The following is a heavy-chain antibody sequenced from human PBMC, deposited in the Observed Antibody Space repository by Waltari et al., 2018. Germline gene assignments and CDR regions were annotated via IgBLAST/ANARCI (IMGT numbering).Heavy chain of an antibody. CDR3: AKSRGFEY. D-gene: IGHD2-2*01. Sequence: EVQLVESGGGLVQPGGSLRLSCGAYGFTFSRYWMSWVRQTPGKVLQWGANINYDGSQKYYVDSVKGRFTVSRDNAKNSVYLQMNSLRVEDTAVYYCAKSRGFEYWGQGALITVSS. CDR2: INYDGSQK. V-gene: IGHV3-7*01. CDR1: GFTFSRYW. J-gene: IGHJ4*02.